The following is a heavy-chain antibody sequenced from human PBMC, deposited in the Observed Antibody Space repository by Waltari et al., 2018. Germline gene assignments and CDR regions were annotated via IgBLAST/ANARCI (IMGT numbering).Heavy chain of an antibody. CDR3: ARGSGVDY. V-gene: IGHV3-23*01. CDR2: ISDGGGII. J-gene: IGHJ4*02. CDR1: GFTFSTYV. Sequence: EVQLLESGGGLVQPGGSLRLSCAASGFTFSTYVMNWVRQAPGKGLGWVSSISDGGGIINYADSVKGRLTISRDNSKNTVYLQMKSLRAEDTAVYCCARGSGVDYWGQGTLVTISS. D-gene: IGHD7-27*01.